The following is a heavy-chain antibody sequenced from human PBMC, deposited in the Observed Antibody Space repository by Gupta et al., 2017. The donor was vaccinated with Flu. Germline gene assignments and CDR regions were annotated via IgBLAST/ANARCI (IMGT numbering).Heavy chain of an antibody. D-gene: IGHD3-22*01. J-gene: IGHJ3*01. V-gene: IGHV4-4*07. Sequence: QVQLQESGPGLVKPSETLSLTCTVSGGSISYYYWSWIRQPAGKGLEWIGRVHISGTINYNPSLKSRVTMSIDTSKNQFSLKLSSVSAADTAVYYCARVAYDSSGYYGGNAFHVWGQGTMVTVSS. CDR2: VHISGTI. CDR1: GGSISYYY. CDR3: ARVAYDSSGYYGGNAFHV.